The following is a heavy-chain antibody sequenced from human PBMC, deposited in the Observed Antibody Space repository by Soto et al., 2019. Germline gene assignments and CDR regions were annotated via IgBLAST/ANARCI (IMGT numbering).Heavy chain of an antibody. CDR1: GFAFSNAW. CDR2: IKSETHGGTT. V-gene: IGHV3-15*07. CDR3: PTPDYSDMNVVRFDN. D-gene: IGHD4-4*01. J-gene: IGHJ4*01. Sequence: GGSLRLSCVGSGFAFSNAWINWVRQAPGKGLQWVGRIKSETHGGTTDFAAPVKGRFAISRDDSRNLVYMQMNSLKIEDTAVYHSPTPDYSDMNVVRFDNWRHGHLVTVSS.